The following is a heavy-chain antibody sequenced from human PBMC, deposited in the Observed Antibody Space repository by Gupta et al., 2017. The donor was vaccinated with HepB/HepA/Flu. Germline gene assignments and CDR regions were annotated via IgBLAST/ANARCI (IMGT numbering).Heavy chain of an antibody. CDR3: ASGDCSSTSCYTGGYNWFDP. CDR2: IIPIFGTA. Sequence: QVQLVQSGAEVKKPGSSVKVSCKASGGPFSSYAISWVRQAPGQGLEWMGGIIPIFGTANYAQKFQGRVTITADKSTSTAYMELSSLRSEDTAVYYCASGDCSSTSCYTGGYNWFDPWGQGTLVTVSS. D-gene: IGHD2-2*02. CDR1: GGPFSSYA. J-gene: IGHJ5*02. V-gene: IGHV1-69*06.